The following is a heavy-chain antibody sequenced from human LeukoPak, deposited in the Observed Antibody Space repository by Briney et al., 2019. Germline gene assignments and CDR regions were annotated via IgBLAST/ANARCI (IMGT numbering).Heavy chain of an antibody. CDR1: GFTFSNYA. D-gene: IGHD6-13*01. CDR3: AKDYEYNSNTWYFH. V-gene: IGHV3-23*01. Sequence: PGGSLRLSCAVSGFTFSNYAMSWVRQAPGKGLEWVSALSIDGVNTYYAGSVKGRFTISRDNSKNTLYLQMNSLRAEDTAVYYCAKDYEYNSNTWYFHWGRGTLVSVSS. J-gene: IGHJ4*02. CDR2: LSIDGVNT.